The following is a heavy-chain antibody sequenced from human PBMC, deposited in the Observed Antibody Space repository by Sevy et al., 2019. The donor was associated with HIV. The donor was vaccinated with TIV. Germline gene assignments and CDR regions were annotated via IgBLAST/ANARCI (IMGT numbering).Heavy chain of an antibody. V-gene: IGHV3-7*03. CDR3: ARLKDDSSGYTFGY. Sequence: GGSLRLSCAASGFTFSRYWMSWVRQAPGNGLEWVANIKQDGSEKYYVDSVKGRFTISRDNAKNSLYLQMNSLRAEDTAVYYCARLKDDSSGYTFGYWGQGTLVTVSS. CDR2: IKQDGSEK. J-gene: IGHJ4*02. CDR1: GFTFSRYW. D-gene: IGHD3-22*01.